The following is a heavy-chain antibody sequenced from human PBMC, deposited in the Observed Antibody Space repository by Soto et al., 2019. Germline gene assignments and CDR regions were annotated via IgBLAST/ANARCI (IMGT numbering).Heavy chain of an antibody. CDR3: ARGQGAARPVNP. D-gene: IGHD6-6*01. J-gene: IGHJ4*02. V-gene: IGHV1-8*01. CDR1: GYTFTSYD. Sequence: ASVKVSCKASGYTFTSYDINWVRQATGQGLEWMGWMNPNSGNTGYAQKFQGRVTMTRNTSISTAYMELSSLRSEDTAVYYCARGQGAARPVNPWGQGTLVTVSS. CDR2: MNPNSGNT.